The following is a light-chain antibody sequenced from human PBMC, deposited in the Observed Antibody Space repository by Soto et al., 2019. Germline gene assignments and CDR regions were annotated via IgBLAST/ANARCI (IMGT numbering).Light chain of an antibody. V-gene: IGLV1-44*01. CDR3: AAWDDSLNAV. CDR2: SNN. J-gene: IGLJ3*02. Sequence: QSVLTQPPSASGTPGQRVTISCSGSSSNIGSNTVNWYQQLPGTAPKLLIYSNNQRPSGVPDRFSGCKSGTSASLAISGLQSEDEADYYCAAWDDSLNAVFGGGTKVTVL. CDR1: SSNIGSNT.